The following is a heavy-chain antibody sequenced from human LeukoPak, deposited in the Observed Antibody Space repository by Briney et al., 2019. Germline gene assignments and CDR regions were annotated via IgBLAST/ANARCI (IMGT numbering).Heavy chain of an antibody. D-gene: IGHD4/OR15-4a*01. Sequence: PGGSLRLSCVGSGFTFNDYYMSWIRQAPGKGLEWVSYISGSGSAIYYADSVKGRFTISRDNAKNSLYLQMNSLRAEDTAVYYCARDPESARRDYQYYMDVWGKGTTVTVSS. J-gene: IGHJ6*03. CDR2: ISGSGSAI. CDR3: ARDPESARRDYQYYMDV. CDR1: GFTFNDYY. V-gene: IGHV3-11*04.